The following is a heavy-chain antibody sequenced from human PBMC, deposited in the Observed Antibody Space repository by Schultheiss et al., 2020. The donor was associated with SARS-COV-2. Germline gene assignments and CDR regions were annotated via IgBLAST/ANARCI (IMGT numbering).Heavy chain of an antibody. J-gene: IGHJ5*02. CDR1: GGTFSSYA. D-gene: IGHD6-6*01. CDR2: INPSGGST. V-gene: IGHV1-46*01. Sequence: ASVKVSCKASGGTFSSYAISWVRQAPGQGLEWMGIINPSGGSTSYAQKFQGRVTMTRDTSTSTVYMELSSLRAEDTAVYYCARVVKGDWYSSSGWFDPWGQGTLVTVSS. CDR3: ARVVKGDWYSSSGWFDP.